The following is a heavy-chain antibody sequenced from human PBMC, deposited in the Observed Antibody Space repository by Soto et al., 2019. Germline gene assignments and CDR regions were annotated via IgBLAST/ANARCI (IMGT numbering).Heavy chain of an antibody. CDR3: ARWGTTGGLDV. CDR1: GFTFRRYV. CDR2: TSYDGTNN. D-gene: IGHD3-16*01. J-gene: IGHJ4*02. Sequence: QVQLVESGGGVVQPGTSLRLSCVGSGFTFRRYVIHWVRQAPGKGLEWVALTSYDGTNNYYGDYVKGRFTISRDNSKNTVDLQMDSLRLEDTSLYYCARWGTTGGLDVWGPGTLVSVSS. V-gene: IGHV3-30*19.